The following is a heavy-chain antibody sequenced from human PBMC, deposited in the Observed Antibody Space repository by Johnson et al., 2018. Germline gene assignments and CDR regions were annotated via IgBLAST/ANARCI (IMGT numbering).Heavy chain of an antibody. CDR3: AREPAYCGGDCYWYGMDV. D-gene: IGHD2-21*02. J-gene: IGHJ6*02. CDR1: GYTFTSYD. Sequence: QVQLVQSGAEVTTXGASXKVXCTASGYTFTSYDLNWVRQATGQGLEWMGWINPNSGNTGYSQKFQGSVTMTRNTSISTAYMELSSLRSEDTAVYYCAREPAYCGGDCYWYGMDVWGQGTTVTVSS. V-gene: IGHV1-8*01. CDR2: INPNSGNT.